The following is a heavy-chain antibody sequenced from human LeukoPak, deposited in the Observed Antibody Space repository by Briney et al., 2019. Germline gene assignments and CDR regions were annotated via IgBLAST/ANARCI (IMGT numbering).Heavy chain of an antibody. Sequence: GGSLRLSCAASGFTFDDYAMHWVRQAPGKGLECVSSISWNSGSIGYADSVKGRFTISRDNAKNSLYLQMNSLRAEDTALYYSAGSWCSSTGCFPSRGRFDIWGQGTMVTVSS. D-gene: IGHD2-2*01. J-gene: IGHJ3*02. CDR3: AGSWCSSTGCFPSRGRFDI. CDR2: ISWNSGSI. V-gene: IGHV3-9*01. CDR1: GFTFDDYA.